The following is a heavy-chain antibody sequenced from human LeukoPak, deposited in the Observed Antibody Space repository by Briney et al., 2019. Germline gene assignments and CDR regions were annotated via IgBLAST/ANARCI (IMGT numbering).Heavy chain of an antibody. CDR3: ARDPELERFDY. Sequence: PSETLSLTFTVSGGSISSSSYYWGWIRQPPGKGLEWIGSIYYSGSTYYNPSLKSRVTISVDTSKNQFSLKLSSVTAADTAVYYCARDPELERFDYWGQGTLVTVSS. CDR1: GGSISSSSYY. V-gene: IGHV4-39*07. J-gene: IGHJ4*02. D-gene: IGHD1-1*01. CDR2: IYYSGST.